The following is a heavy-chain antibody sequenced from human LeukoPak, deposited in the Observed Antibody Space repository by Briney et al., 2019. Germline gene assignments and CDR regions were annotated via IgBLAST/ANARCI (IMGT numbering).Heavy chain of an antibody. D-gene: IGHD1-26*01. CDR2: ISSSSSTI. CDR1: GFTFSSYS. V-gene: IGHV3-48*04. Sequence: GGSLRLSCAASGFTFSSYSMNWVRQAPGKGLEWVSYISSSSSTIYYADSVKGRFTISRDNAKNSLYLQMNSLRADDTAVYYCVKNINSGTHYYFDFWGQGTLVTVSS. J-gene: IGHJ4*02. CDR3: VKNINSGTHYYFDF.